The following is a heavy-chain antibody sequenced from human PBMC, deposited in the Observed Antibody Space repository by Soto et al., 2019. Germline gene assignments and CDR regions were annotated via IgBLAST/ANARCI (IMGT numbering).Heavy chain of an antibody. V-gene: IGHV4-59*06. Sequence: PSGSMSLTFTVAGGPIRSYCRSWFRQPPGKGLEWIGYIYYSGSTYYNPSLKSRVTISVDTSKNQFSLKLSSVTAADTAVYYCALARGAAVHQWCMPGCGWFYPWGQGTLVTVSS. J-gene: IGHJ5*02. D-gene: IGHD2-8*01. CDR1: GGPIRSYC. CDR2: IYYSGST. CDR3: ALARGAAVHQWCMPGCGWFYP.